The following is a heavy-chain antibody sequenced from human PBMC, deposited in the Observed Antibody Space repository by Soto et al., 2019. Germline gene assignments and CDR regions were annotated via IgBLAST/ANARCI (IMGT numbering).Heavy chain of an antibody. V-gene: IGHV4-30-4*01. CDR3: ARVRAYSYGYEDY. CDR2: IYHTGTT. J-gene: IGHJ4*02. D-gene: IGHD5-18*01. Sequence: PSETLSLTCSVSGGSIISDDYYWSWVRQFPGKGLEWIGYIYHTGTTFYNPSLQGRVFISLDTPKKQFTLNLSSVTAADSAVYYCARVRAYSYGYEDYWGQGTLVTVS. CDR1: GGSIISDDYY.